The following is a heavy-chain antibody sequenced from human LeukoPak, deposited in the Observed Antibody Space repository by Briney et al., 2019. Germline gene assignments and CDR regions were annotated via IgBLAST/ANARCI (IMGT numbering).Heavy chain of an antibody. J-gene: IGHJ4*02. V-gene: IGHV1-24*01. CDR2: FDPEDGET. CDR3: ATAIFGVVTKPYYFDY. Sequence: ASVKVSCKVSGFTLTELSMDWVQQAPGKGLEWIGGFDPEDGETIYAQKFQGRVTMTEDTSTDTAYMELSSLRSEDTALYYCATAIFGVVTKPYYFDYWGQGTLVTVSS. CDR1: GFTLTELS. D-gene: IGHD3-3*01.